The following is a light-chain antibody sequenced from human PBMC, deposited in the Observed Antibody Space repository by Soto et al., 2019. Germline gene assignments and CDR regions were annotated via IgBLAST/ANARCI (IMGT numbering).Light chain of an antibody. CDR1: QSVSSSY. V-gene: IGKV3-20*01. CDR2: GAS. Sequence: EIVLTQSPGTLSLSPGERATLSCRASQSVSSSYLAWYEQKPGQAPRLLIYGASTRPTGIPDRFSGSECGTDFTLTISRLEPEEFAGYYCQQYGSSPRTFRQGTKLEIK. CDR3: QQYGSSPRT. J-gene: IGKJ2*01.